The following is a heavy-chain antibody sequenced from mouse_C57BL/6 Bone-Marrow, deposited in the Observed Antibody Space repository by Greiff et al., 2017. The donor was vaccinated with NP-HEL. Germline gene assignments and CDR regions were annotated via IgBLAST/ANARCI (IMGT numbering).Heavy chain of an antibody. J-gene: IGHJ4*01. CDR2: IRNKANGYTT. CDR1: GFTFTDYY. V-gene: IGHV7-3*01. Sequence: EVKLMESGGGLVQPGGSLSLSCAASGFTFTDYYMSWVRQPPGKALEWLGFIRNKANGYTTEYSASVKGRFTISRDNSQSILYLQMNCLRAEDSATYYCARSIYYDYADDPVYAMDYWGQGTSVTVSS. CDR3: ARSIYYDYADDPVYAMDY. D-gene: IGHD2-4*01.